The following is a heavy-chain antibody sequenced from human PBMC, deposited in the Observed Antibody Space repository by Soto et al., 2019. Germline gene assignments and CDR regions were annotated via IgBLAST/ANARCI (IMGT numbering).Heavy chain of an antibody. CDR2: IKQDGSEK. CDR1: GFTFSSYW. J-gene: IGHJ4*02. D-gene: IGHD4-4*01. V-gene: IGHV3-7*01. Sequence: GGSLRLSCAASGFTFSSYWMIWVRQAPGKGLEWVANIKQDGSEKYYVDSVKGRFTISRDNAKNSLYLQMNSLRAEDTAVYYCARGDYSPSFDYWGQGTLVTVSS. CDR3: ARGDYSPSFDY.